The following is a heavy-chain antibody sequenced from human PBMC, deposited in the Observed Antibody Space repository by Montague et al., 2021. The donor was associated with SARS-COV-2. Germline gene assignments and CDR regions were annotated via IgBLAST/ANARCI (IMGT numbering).Heavy chain of an antibody. CDR2: MKYNGSAK. V-gene: IGHV3-7*01. D-gene: IGHD6-19*01. CDR1: GFAFSSSW. Sequence: SLRLSCAASGFAFSSSWMSWVRQSPGKGLEWVAIMKYNGSAKYYVDSVKGRFTISRDNARRSVFLQMNSLRAEDTAVYFCARDPNSSGGNLGSFWGRGTLVSVSS. CDR3: ARDPNSSGGNLGSF. J-gene: IGHJ4*03.